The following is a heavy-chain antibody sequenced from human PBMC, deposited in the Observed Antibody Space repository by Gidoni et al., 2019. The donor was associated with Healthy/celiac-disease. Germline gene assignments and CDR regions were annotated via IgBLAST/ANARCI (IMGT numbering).Heavy chain of an antibody. CDR3: ARSAYYYDSSGYLENILYYFDY. D-gene: IGHD3-22*01. Sequence: QLQLQESGPGLVKPSETLSLTCTVSGGSISSSSYSWGWIRQPPWKGLEWIGSIYYSGSTYYNPSLKSRVTISVDTSKNQFSLKLSSVTAADTAVYYCARSAYYYDSSGYLENILYYFDYWGQGTLVTVSS. J-gene: IGHJ4*02. V-gene: IGHV4-39*01. CDR1: GGSISSSSYS. CDR2: IYYSGST.